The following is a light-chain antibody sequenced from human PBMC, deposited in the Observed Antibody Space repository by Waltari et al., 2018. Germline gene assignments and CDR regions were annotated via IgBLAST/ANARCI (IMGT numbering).Light chain of an antibody. V-gene: IGLV7-43*01. CDR1: TGAVNRDSY. J-gene: IGLJ3*02. Sequence: QTAVTQQPSLTVSPGGTVTLTRASSTGAVNRDSYTNWLPQQPGQAPRALIHSTSVRYSWTPTRFSGSLLGDKAALTLSGVQPEDEADYYCLLYYGGPWVFGGGTKVTVL. CDR3: LLYYGGPWV. CDR2: STS.